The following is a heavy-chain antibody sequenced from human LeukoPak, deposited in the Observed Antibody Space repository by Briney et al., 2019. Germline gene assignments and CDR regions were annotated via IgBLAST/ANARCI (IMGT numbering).Heavy chain of an antibody. J-gene: IGHJ4*02. D-gene: IGHD2-15*01. CDR2: IIPILGIA. CDR1: GGTFSSYT. V-gene: IGHV1-69*02. CDR3: ASRDIPSYYFDY. Sequence: SVKVSCKASGGTFSSYTISWVRQAPGQGLEWMGRIIPILGIANYAQKFQGRVTITADKSTSTAYMELSSLRSEDTAVYYCASRDIPSYYFDYWGQGTLVTVSS.